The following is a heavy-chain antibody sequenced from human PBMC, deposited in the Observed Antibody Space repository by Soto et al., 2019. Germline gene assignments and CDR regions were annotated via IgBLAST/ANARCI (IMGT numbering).Heavy chain of an antibody. D-gene: IGHD5-18*01. CDR3: ARKIYGSDTGPNLQYYLDS. Sequence: GESLKISCNGSVSSFAGYWITWVRQKPGKGLELMGRIDPSDSQTYYSPSFRGHVTIAVTKSITTAFLQWSSLRASDTAMYYCARKIYGSDTGPNLQYYLDSGTQGTRVTVPS. V-gene: IGHV5-10-1*01. CDR1: VSSFAGYW. J-gene: IGHJ4*02. CDR2: IDPSDSQT.